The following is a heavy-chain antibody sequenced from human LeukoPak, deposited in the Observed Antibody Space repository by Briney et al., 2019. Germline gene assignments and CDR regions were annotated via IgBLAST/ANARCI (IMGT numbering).Heavy chain of an antibody. J-gene: IGHJ4*02. Sequence: SETLSLTCTVSGGSISSHYWSWIRQPPGKGLEWIGYIYYSGSTNYNPSLKSRVTISVDTPKNQFSLKLSSVTAADTAVYYCARTGWLQPYFDYWGQGTLVTVSS. CDR3: ARTGWLQPYFDY. CDR1: GGSISSHY. CDR2: IYYSGST. V-gene: IGHV4-59*11. D-gene: IGHD5-24*01.